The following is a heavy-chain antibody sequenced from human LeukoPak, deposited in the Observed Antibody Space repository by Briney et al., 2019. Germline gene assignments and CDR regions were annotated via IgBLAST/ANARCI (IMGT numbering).Heavy chain of an antibody. J-gene: IGHJ2*01. D-gene: IGHD3-10*01. CDR1: GFTFSSYA. Sequence: GGSLRLSCAASGFTFSSYAMSWVRQAPGKGLEWVSSISGRSDYIYSADSVKGRFTISRDNAKNSLYLQMTSLRADDTAVYFCVRDLVRGVHPVFYFDLWGRGTLVTVSS. V-gene: IGHV3-21*01. CDR3: VRDLVRGVHPVFYFDL. CDR2: ISGRSDYI.